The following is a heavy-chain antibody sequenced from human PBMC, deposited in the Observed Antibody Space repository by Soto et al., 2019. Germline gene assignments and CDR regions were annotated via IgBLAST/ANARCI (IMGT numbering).Heavy chain of an antibody. CDR3: AKDRALANLGVELDY. D-gene: IGHD1-1*01. CDR2: ISYDGSNK. V-gene: IGHV3-30*18. J-gene: IGHJ4*02. CDR1: GFTFSSYG. Sequence: QVQLVESGGGVVQPGRSLRLSCAASGFTFSSYGMHWVRQAPGKGLEWVAVISYDGSNKYYADSVKGRFTISRDNSKNTLYLQMNSLRAEDTAVYYCAKDRALANLGVELDYWGQGTLVTVSS.